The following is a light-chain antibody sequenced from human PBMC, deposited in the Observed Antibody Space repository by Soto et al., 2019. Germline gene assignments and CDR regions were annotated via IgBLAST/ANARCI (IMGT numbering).Light chain of an antibody. CDR2: GAS. J-gene: IGKJ2*01. V-gene: IGKV3-20*01. CDR1: QSVNSNF. Sequence: IVLTQSPGTLSLSPGERATLSCRASQSVNSNFLAWYQQKPGQAPRLLIYGASSRATGIPERFSGSGSGTDFTLTLSRLEPEDCAVYYCQQSGSSPLYTFGQGTKVEI. CDR3: QQSGSSPLYT.